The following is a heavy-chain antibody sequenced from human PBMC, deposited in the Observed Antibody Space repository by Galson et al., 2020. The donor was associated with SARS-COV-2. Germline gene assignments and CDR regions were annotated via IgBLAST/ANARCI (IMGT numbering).Heavy chain of an antibody. J-gene: IGHJ6*02. CDR1: GFIFSDYT. CDR2: ISSSSRYI. V-gene: IGHV3-21*01. D-gene: IGHD2-8*01. Sequence: SCAASGFIFSDYTMNWVRQAPGKGLEWVSSISSSSRYIYYADSVKGRFTISRDNAKNSLYLQMNSLRAEDTAVYYCARVNAGRHGGYYDGVDVWGQGTAVTVSS. CDR3: ARVNAGRHGGYYDGVDV.